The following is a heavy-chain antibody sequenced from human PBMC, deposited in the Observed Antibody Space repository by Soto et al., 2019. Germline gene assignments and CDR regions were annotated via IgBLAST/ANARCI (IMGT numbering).Heavy chain of an antibody. CDR3: ARGRGLYNSGRSQLDS. Sequence: QVQLVQSGAEVEKPGSSVRVSGNASGDSFIKYTVNWVRQAPRQGLEWMGGIITRFGTTNYAPTLQDRVTITADESMNTVYMALSSRRSEDTALYYCARGRGLYNSGRSQLDSWGQGTLVTVSS. CDR1: GDSFIKYT. CDR2: IITRFGTT. V-gene: IGHV1-69*01. J-gene: IGHJ4*02. D-gene: IGHD1-26*01.